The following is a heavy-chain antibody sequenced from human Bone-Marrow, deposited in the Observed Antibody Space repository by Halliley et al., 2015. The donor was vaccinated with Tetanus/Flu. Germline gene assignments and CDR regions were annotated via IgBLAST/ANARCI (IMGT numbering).Heavy chain of an antibody. D-gene: IGHD4-17*01. Sequence: LEGVSVISSYGSNKNCADSVKGRFTISRDNSKNTLNLQMNSLRDEDTAVYYCARAHTVVDTLDFWGQGTLVTVSS. CDR3: ARAHTVVDTLDF. V-gene: IGHV3-30-3*01. J-gene: IGHJ4*02. CDR2: ISSYGSNK.